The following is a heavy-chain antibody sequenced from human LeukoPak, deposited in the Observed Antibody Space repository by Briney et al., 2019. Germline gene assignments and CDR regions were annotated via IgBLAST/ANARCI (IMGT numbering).Heavy chain of an antibody. CDR3: ASQNTMVRGVIMRSNWFDP. Sequence: PSETLSLTCAVYGGSFSGYYWSWIRQPPGKGLEWIGEINHSGSTNYNPSLKSRVTISVDTSKNQFSLKLSSVTAADTAVYYCASQNTMVRGVIMRSNWFDPWGQGTLVTVSS. CDR1: GGSFSGYY. CDR2: INHSGST. J-gene: IGHJ5*02. V-gene: IGHV4-34*01. D-gene: IGHD3-10*01.